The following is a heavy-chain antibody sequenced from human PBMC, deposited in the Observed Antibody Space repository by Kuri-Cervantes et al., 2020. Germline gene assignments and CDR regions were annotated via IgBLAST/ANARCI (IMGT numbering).Heavy chain of an antibody. D-gene: IGHD2-2*01. V-gene: IGHV3-7*01. J-gene: IGHJ6*02. CDR2: IKPDGSET. CDR3: ARDSIVVVPAASYYYYYGMDV. CDR1: GFTFSSYE. Sequence: GGSLRLSCAASGFTFSSYEMNWVRQAPGQGLEWVANIKPDGSETYFVDSVRGRFTISRDNAKNSLYLQMTSLRPDDTAMYYCARDSIVVVPAASYYYYYGMDVWGQGTTVTVSS.